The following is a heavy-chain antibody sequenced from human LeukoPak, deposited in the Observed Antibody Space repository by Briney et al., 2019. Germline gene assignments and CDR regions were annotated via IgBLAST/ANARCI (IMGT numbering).Heavy chain of an antibody. V-gene: IGHV4-4*02. CDR3: ARGHTVTYTFRVMRHSTGHYYYMDV. Sequence: SGTLSLTCAVSGGSISSSNWWSWVRQPPGKGLEWIGEIYHSGSTNYNPSLKSRVTISVDKSKNQFSLKLSSVTAADTAVYYCARGHTVTYTFRVMRHSTGHYYYMDVWGKGTTVTVSS. J-gene: IGHJ6*03. CDR1: GGSISSSNW. CDR2: IYHSGST. D-gene: IGHD4-17*01.